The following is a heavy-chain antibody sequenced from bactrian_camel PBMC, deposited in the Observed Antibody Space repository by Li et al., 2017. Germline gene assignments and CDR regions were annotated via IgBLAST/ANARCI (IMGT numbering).Heavy chain of an antibody. V-gene: IGHV3S44*01. J-gene: IGHJ4*01. CDR2: RAVDGST. D-gene: IGHD1*01. CDR3: ACDRDVYALTTVARCLSPFYY. CDR1: GYTNCAYD. Sequence: VQLVESGGGSVETGGSRRLSCETPGYTNCAYDMSWYRQAPGKGREFVSGRAVDGSTRYRDSAKGRFTISRDNAKNTLYLQMNTLKPEDTAMYYCACDRDVYALTTVARCLSPFYYWGQGTQVTVS.